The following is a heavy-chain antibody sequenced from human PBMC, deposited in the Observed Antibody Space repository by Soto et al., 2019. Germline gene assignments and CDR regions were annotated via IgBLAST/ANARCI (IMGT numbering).Heavy chain of an antibody. CDR1: GGSISSSSYY. V-gene: IGHV4-39*01. D-gene: IGHD6-19*01. J-gene: IGHJ4*02. CDR2: IYYSGST. Sequence: QLQLQESGPGLVKPSETLSLTCTVSGGSISSSSYYWGWIRQPPGKGLEWIGSIYYSGSTYYNPSLKSRVTISVDTSKNQFSLKLSSVTAADTAVYYCARHEWTGAVADFDYWGQGTLVTVSS. CDR3: ARHEWTGAVADFDY.